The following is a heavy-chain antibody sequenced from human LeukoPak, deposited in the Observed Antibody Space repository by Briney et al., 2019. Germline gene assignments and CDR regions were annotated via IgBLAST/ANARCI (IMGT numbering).Heavy chain of an antibody. D-gene: IGHD1-26*01. J-gene: IGHJ4*02. CDR3: ARDGGSGSYFLY. CDR1: GFTFSTYT. Sequence: PGGSLRLSCAASGFTFSTYTMNWVRQAPGKGLEWVSSISSSSSYIYYADSVKGRFTISRDNAKNSLYLQTDSLRAEDTAVYYCARDGGSGSYFLYWGQGTLVTVSS. CDR2: ISSSSSYI. V-gene: IGHV3-21*01.